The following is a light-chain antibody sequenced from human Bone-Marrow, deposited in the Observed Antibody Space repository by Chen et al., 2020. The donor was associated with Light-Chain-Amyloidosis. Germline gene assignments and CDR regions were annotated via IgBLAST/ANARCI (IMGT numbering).Light chain of an antibody. V-gene: IGLV6-57*01. CDR1: SGSIATNY. J-gene: IGLJ3*02. Sequence: NFMLTQPHSVSEPPGKTVIISCTRISGSIATNYVQWYQQRPGSSPTTVIYEDDQRPSGGPDRFSGSIDRSSNSASLTISGLKTEDEADYYCQSYQGSSQGVFGGGTKLTVL. CDR2: EDD. CDR3: QSYQGSSQGV.